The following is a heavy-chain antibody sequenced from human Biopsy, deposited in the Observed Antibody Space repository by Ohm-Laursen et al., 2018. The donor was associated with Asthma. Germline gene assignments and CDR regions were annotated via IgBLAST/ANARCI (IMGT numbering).Heavy chain of an antibody. V-gene: IGHV1-3*04. CDR1: GYTFIHFA. CDR3: ARTYYDFLTGQVKDVFGV. J-gene: IGHJ3*01. Sequence: ASVKVSCKASGYTFIHFAIHWVRQAPGQRLEWMGWVNTGNGDTKYSQKFQGRVTITRDTPASTAYMELRSLRSEDTATYYCARTYYDFLTGQVKDVFGVWGQGTMVTVSS. CDR2: VNTGNGDT. D-gene: IGHD3-9*01.